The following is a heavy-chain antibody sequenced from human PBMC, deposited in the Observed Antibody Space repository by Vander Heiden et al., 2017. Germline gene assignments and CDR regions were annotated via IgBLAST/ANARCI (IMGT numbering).Heavy chain of an antibody. CDR3: TTVLKSGYESTYAFDI. V-gene: IGHV3-15*01. CDR2: IKSKTDGGTT. Sequence: EVQLVESGGGLVKPGGSLRLSCAAPGFTFSNAWMSWVRQAPGKGLDWVGRIKSKTDGGTTDYAAPVKGRFTISRDDSKNTLYLQMNSLKTEDTAVYYCTTVLKSGYESTYAFDIWGQGTMVTVSS. J-gene: IGHJ3*02. D-gene: IGHD5-12*01. CDR1: GFTFSNAW.